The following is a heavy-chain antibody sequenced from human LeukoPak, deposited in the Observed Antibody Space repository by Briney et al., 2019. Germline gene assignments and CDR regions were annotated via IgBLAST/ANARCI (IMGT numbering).Heavy chain of an antibody. CDR1: GFTVSSNY. D-gene: IGHD2/OR15-2a*01. Sequence: GGSLRLSCAASGFTVSSNYMSWVRQAPGKGLVWVSHINSDGSWTSYADSVKGRFTISKDNAKNTVYLQMNSLRAEDTAVYYCVSFYETYWGRGTLVTVSS. J-gene: IGHJ4*02. CDR3: VSFYETY. V-gene: IGHV3-74*01. CDR2: INSDGSWT.